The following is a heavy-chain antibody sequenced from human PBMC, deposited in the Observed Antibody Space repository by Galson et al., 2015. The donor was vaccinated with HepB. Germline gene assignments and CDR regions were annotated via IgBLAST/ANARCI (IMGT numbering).Heavy chain of an antibody. J-gene: IGHJ4*02. CDR3: ARSDFDWLLYYDSGDLDY. CDR1: GFTFSSYS. CDR2: ISSSSSYI. D-gene: IGHD3-9*01. Sequence: SLRLSCAASGFTFSSYSMNWVRQAPGKGLEWVSSISSSSSYIYYADSVKGRFTISRDNAKNSLYLQMNSLRAEDTAVYYCARSDFDWLLYYDSGDLDYWGQGTLVTVSS. V-gene: IGHV3-21*01.